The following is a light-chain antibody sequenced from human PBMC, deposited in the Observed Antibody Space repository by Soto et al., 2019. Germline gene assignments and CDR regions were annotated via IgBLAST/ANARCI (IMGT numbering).Light chain of an antibody. CDR2: DAS. CDR3: QQRSKWPHT. Sequence: EIVLSQSPVTLSLSPGERDTLSCRASHNVNNDLLWYQQKPDQSPRLLISDASNRATGIPARFSGSGSGTDCLLTISSLEPEDFAVYNCQQRSKWPHTCGGGTRVEIK. V-gene: IGKV3-11*01. J-gene: IGKJ4*01. CDR1: HNVNND.